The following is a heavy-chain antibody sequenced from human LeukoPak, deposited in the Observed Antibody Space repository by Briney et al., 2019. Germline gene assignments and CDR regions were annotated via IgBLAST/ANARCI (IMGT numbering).Heavy chain of an antibody. CDR3: AKDLRYCSGGSCSSYYYYGMDV. V-gene: IGHV3-30-3*01. J-gene: IGHJ6*02. CDR2: ISFDGNKK. D-gene: IGHD2-15*01. CDR1: GFTFTSYD. Sequence: GGSLRLSCAASGFTFTSYDMHWVRQAPGKGLEWVAGISFDGNKKYYADSVKGRLTISRDNSKNTVYLQMNSLRAEDTAVYYCAKDLRYCSGGSCSSYYYYGMDVWGQGTTVTVSS.